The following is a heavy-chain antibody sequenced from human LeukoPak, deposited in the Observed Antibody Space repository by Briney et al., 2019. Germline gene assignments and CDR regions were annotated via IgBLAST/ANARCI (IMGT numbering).Heavy chain of an antibody. CDR1: GFTFRSYW. V-gene: IGHV3-7*01. J-gene: IGHJ4*02. D-gene: IGHD1-26*01. Sequence: GGSLRLSCAASGFTFRSYWMSWVRQAPGKGLEWVANIKQDGSEKYYVDSVKGRFTISRDNAKNSLYLQMNSLRAEDTAVYYCTSSSGRYSQADHWGQGTLVIVSS. CDR3: TSSSGRYSQADH. CDR2: IKQDGSEK.